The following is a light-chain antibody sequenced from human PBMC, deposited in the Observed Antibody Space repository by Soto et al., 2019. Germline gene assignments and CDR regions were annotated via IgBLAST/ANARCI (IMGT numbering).Light chain of an antibody. CDR2: GAS. J-gene: IGKJ1*01. CDR1: QSVSSN. Sequence: EIVMTQSPATLSVSPGERATLSCRASQSVSSNLAWYQQKPGQAPRLLIYGASNRATGIPDRFSGSGSGTDFTLTISSLQPEDSAVYYCLHRSNWPTFGQGTKVDIK. CDR3: LHRSNWPT. V-gene: IGKV3-11*01.